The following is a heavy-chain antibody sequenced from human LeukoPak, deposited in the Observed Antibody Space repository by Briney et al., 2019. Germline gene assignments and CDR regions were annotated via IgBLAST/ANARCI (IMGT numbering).Heavy chain of an antibody. J-gene: IGHJ4*02. Sequence: GGSLRLSCAASGVIFSDFGIYWVRETPDKGLGWVAFIRYDESNTYYGDSVKGRFTISRDTSRNTVYIQMNSLRAEDTAVYYCARGLTYGPYINFDYWGQGTLVTVSS. CDR3: ARGLTYGPYINFDY. CDR2: IRYDESNT. D-gene: IGHD4-17*01. CDR1: GVIFSDFG. V-gene: IGHV3-30*02.